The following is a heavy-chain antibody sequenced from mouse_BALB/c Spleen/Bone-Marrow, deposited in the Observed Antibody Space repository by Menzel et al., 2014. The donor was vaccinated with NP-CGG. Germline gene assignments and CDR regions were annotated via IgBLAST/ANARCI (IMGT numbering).Heavy chain of an antibody. CDR3: TSYGNAMDY. J-gene: IGHJ4*01. CDR1: GYTFTSYW. D-gene: IGHD2-1*01. Sequence: LQQSGSELVRPGASVKLSCKASGYTFTSYWMHWVKQRPGQGLEWIGNIYPGSGSANYDEKFKSEATLTVDTSSSTAYMQLSSLTSEDSAVYYCTSYGNAMDYWGQGTSVTVSS. V-gene: IGHV1S22*01. CDR2: IYPGSGSA.